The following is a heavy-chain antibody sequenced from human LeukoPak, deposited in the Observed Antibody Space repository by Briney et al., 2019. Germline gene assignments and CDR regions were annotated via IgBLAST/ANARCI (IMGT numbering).Heavy chain of an antibody. D-gene: IGHD3-10*01. V-gene: IGHV3-43*01. CDR2: ISWDGGST. J-gene: IGHJ6*02. CDR1: GFTFDDYS. Sequence: GGSLRLSCAASGFTFDDYSMHWVRQAPGKGLEWVSLISWDGGSTYYADSVKGRFTISRDNSKNSLFLQMNSLRAEDTAVYYCARDGFVVRGVYYYYYGMDVWGQGTTVTVSS. CDR3: ARDGFVVRGVYYYYYGMDV.